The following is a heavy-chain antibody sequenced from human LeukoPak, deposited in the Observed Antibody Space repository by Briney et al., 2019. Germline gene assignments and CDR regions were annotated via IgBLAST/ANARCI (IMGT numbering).Heavy chain of an antibody. Sequence: GGSPRLSCAASGFTFNDHAMHWVRQAPGKGLEWVSGISWNSDRIGYVDSVKGRFTISRDNAKNSLYLQMNSLRPEDTALYYCAKAHPTYCTNGVCNSFDHWGQGTLVTVSS. J-gene: IGHJ4*02. D-gene: IGHD2-8*01. V-gene: IGHV3-9*01. CDR2: ISWNSDRI. CDR1: GFTFNDHA. CDR3: AKAHPTYCTNGVCNSFDH.